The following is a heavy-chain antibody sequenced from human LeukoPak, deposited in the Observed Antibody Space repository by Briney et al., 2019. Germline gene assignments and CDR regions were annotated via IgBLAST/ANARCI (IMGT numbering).Heavy chain of an antibody. V-gene: IGHV3-11*01. CDR1: GFIFSDHY. CDR3: AKDLDSSGYYADY. Sequence: PGGSLRLSCAASGFIFSDHYMSWIRQAPGKGLEWVSYISDSASTIYYADSVKGRFTISRDNAKNSLCLQMNSLRAEDTAVYYCAKDLDSSGYYADYWGQGTLVTVSS. D-gene: IGHD3-22*01. J-gene: IGHJ4*02. CDR2: ISDSASTI.